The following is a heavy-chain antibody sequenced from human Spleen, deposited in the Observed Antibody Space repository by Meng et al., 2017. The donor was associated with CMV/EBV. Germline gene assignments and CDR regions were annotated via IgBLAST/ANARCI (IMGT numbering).Heavy chain of an antibody. D-gene: IGHD5-18*01. CDR1: GGSFSDYY. J-gene: IGHJ5*02. CDR2: INHSGST. Sequence: SQTLSLTCAVYGGSFSDYYWSWIRQPPGKGLEWIGEINHSGSTYYNPSLKSRVTISVDTSKNEFSLKLRSVTAADTAVYYCARDEDISMAYHWGQGTPVTVSS. V-gene: IGHV4-34*01. CDR3: ARDEDISMAYH.